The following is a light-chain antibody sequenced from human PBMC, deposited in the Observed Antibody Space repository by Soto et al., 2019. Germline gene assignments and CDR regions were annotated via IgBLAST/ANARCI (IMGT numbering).Light chain of an antibody. Sequence: QSALTQPASVSGSPGQSITISCSGTSSDVGSYDHVAWYQQFPGKTPKLTIYEVSNRPSGVSNRFSGSKSGNTASLTISGLQPEDEADYYCSSYTSSSTLVFGGGTKLTVL. V-gene: IGLV2-14*01. CDR2: EVS. CDR3: SSYTSSSTLV. J-gene: IGLJ2*01. CDR1: SSDVGSYDH.